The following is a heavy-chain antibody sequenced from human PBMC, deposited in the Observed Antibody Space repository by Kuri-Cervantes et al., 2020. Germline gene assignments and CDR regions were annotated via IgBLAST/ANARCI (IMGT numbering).Heavy chain of an antibody. CDR3: AHRRPPQPGNWFDP. J-gene: IGHJ5*02. CDR2: ISGSSDNT. V-gene: IGHV3-23*01. CDR1: GFTFSTYS. D-gene: IGHD6-13*01. Sequence: GESLKISCGASGFTFSTYSMSWVRQAPGKGLEYVSAISGSSDNTYYADSVKGRFTISRDNSKNTLYLQMNSLRAEDTATYYCAHRRPPQPGNWFDPWGQGTLVTVSS.